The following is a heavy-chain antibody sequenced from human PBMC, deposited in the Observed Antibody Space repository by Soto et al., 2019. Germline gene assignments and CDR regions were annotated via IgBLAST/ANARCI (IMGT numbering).Heavy chain of an antibody. CDR3: AAGFGGYYDSSGYYLPDY. CDR2: IVVGSGNT. D-gene: IGHD3-22*01. J-gene: IGHJ4*02. CDR1: GFTFTSSA. V-gene: IGHV1-58*01. Sequence: SVNVSCKASGFTFTSSAVQLVRQARGQRLEWIGWIVVGSGNTNYAQKFQEGVTITRDMSTSTAYMELSSLRSEDTAVYYCAAGFGGYYDSSGYYLPDYWGQGTLVTVSS.